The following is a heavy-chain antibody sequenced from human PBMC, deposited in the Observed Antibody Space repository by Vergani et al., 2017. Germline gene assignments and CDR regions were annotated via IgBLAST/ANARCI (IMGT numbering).Heavy chain of an antibody. D-gene: IGHD5-12*01. J-gene: IGHJ3*01. Sequence: EVQLVESGGGLIHPGGSLRLSCEGSGFSFSGYWMHWVRQSPEKGLVWVSGISWNSGAVDYADSVRGRFTISRDNAKNSLFLEMNSLRFEDTAVYFCTKGSVYYHDSAGHGYDPYTGFDLWGQGTLVTVSS. V-gene: IGHV3-74*01. CDR2: ISWNSGAV. CDR1: GFSFSGYW. CDR3: TKGSVYYHDSAGHGYDPYTGFDL.